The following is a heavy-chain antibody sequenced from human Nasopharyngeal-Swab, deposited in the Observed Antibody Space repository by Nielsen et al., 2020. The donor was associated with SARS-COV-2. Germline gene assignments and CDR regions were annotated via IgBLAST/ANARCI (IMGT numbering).Heavy chain of an antibody. D-gene: IGHD1-14*01. CDR1: GYTFSNYG. CDR2: ISAHNGNT. CDR3: ATSLHIINTSHTFDY. V-gene: IGHV1-18*03. Sequence: ASVKVSCKASGYTFSNYGITWVRQAPGQGLEWMGWISAHNGNTKYAPRLQGRVTMTTDTSTNTAYMELRSRRSDDMAVYYCATSLHIINTSHTFDYWGQGTLVTVSS. J-gene: IGHJ4*02.